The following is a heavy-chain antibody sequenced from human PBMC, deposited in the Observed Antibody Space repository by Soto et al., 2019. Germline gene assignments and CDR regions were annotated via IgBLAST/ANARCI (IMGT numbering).Heavy chain of an antibody. CDR2: IYYSGST. D-gene: IGHD1-26*01. V-gene: IGHV4-59*08. CDR3: ASRYGSAIDY. CDR1: GGTISSWY. Sequence: QVQLQESGPGLVKPSETLSLTCTVSGGTISSWYWSWIRQPPGKGLEWIGYIYYSGSTNCNPSLKSQVTISVDTTKNQFSLKLSSVTAADPPVYYCASRYGSAIDYWGQGTLVTVSS. J-gene: IGHJ4*02.